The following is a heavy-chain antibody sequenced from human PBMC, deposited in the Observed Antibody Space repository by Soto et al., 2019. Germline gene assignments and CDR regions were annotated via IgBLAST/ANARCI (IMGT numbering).Heavy chain of an antibody. V-gene: IGHV4-39*07. CDR1: GGSISSSSYY. CDR2: IYYSGST. D-gene: IGHD5-12*01. Sequence: PSETLSLTCTVSGGSISSSSYYWGWIRQPPGKGLEWIGSIYYSGSTYYNPSLKSRVTISVDTSKNQFSLKLTSVTAADTAVYYCARGVGYAGVDYWGQGTLVTVSS. J-gene: IGHJ4*02. CDR3: ARGVGYAGVDY.